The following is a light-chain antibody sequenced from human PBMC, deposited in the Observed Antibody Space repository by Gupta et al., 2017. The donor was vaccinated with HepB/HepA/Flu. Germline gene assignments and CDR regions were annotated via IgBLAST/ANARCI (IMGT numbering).Light chain of an antibody. CDR1: SSNIGRNT. J-gene: IGLJ2*01. Sequence: QSVLSQPPSASGTPGQRVTLSCSGSSSNIGRNTVNWYQQLPGTTPKVLIFRNNQRPSGVPDRFSGSKSGTSASLAISGLQSEDEADYYCAAWDDSLKGVAFGGGTKLTVL. CDR3: AAWDDSLKGVA. CDR2: RNN. V-gene: IGLV1-44*01.